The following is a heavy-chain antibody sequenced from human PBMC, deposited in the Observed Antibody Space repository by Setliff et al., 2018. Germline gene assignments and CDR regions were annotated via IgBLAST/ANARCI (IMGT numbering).Heavy chain of an antibody. CDR3: ARARGYSYGPFDY. D-gene: IGHD5-18*01. CDR2: IRSSGITI. V-gene: IGHV3-48*03. CDR1: GFTFSSYE. J-gene: IGHJ4*02. Sequence: GGSLRLSCAASGFTFSSYEMNWVRQAPGKGLGWVSYIRSSGITIYYADSVKGRFTITRDNAKNSLYLQMNSLRAEDTAVYSWARARGYSYGPFDYWGQGTLVTVSS.